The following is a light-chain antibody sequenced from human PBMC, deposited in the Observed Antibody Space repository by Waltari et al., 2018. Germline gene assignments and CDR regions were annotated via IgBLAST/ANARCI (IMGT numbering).Light chain of an antibody. CDR1: QSIFYSSNNKDY. V-gene: IGKV4-1*01. CDR3: QQYRDTPYT. J-gene: IGKJ2*01. CDR2: WAS. Sequence: DIVMTQSPDSLAVSLGERATSHCKSSQSIFYSSNNKDYLAWYQLKPGQPPKLLIYWASTRESGVPDRFSGSGTGTDFTLTISSLQTEDVATYYCQQYRDTPYTFGQGTNLEI.